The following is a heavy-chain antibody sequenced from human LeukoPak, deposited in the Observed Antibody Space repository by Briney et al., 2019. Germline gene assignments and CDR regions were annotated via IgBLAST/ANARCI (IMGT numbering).Heavy chain of an antibody. D-gene: IGHD3-22*01. J-gene: IGHJ5*02. Sequence: PSQTLSLTCTVSGGSISSGSYFWSWIRQPAGKRLEWIGRIYTSGSTSYNFFLKSRVTLSIDTSKNQFSLKLSSVTAADTAVYYCARVSRYYDSSAKEGFDPWGQGTLVTVSS. CDR2: IYTSGST. CDR1: GGSISSGSYF. V-gene: IGHV4-61*02. CDR3: ARVSRYYDSSAKEGFDP.